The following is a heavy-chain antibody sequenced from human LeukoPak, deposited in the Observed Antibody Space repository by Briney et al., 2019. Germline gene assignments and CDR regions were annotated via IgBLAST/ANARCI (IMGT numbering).Heavy chain of an antibody. CDR2: IYSGGST. CDR3: ARESDGSGSYYGMDV. V-gene: IGHV3-53*04. J-gene: IGHJ6*01. Sequence: GGSPRLSCAASGFTVSSNYMSWVRQAPGKGLEWVSVIYSGGSTYYADSVKGRFTISRHNSKNTLYPQMNSLRAEDTAVYYCARESDGSGSYYGMDVWGQGTTVTVSS. CDR1: GFTVSSNY. D-gene: IGHD3-10*01.